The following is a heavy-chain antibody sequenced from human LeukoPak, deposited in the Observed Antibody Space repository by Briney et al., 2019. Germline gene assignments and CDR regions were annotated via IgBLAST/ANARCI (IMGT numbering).Heavy chain of an antibody. Sequence: GGSLRLSCAASGFTFSDYYMSWIRQAPGKGLEWVSYISSSGSTIYYADSVKDRFTISRDNAKNSLYLQMNSLRAEDTAVYYCAREGHYYDSSGYYYVFDYWGQGTLVTVSS. CDR1: GFTFSDYY. J-gene: IGHJ4*02. CDR2: ISSSGSTI. V-gene: IGHV3-11*01. D-gene: IGHD3-22*01. CDR3: AREGHYYDSSGYYYVFDY.